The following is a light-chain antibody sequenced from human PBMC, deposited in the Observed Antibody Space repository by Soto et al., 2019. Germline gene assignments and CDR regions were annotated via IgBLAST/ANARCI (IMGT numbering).Light chain of an antibody. CDR2: GAS. Sequence: EIVMTQSPDTLSVSPGERATLSCRASQSVSSNLAWYQQIPGQAPRLLIYGASTRATGFPARFSGSGSATEFTLTISTLQSEDFAVSYCQQYYAWPLSFGGGTKV. J-gene: IGKJ4*01. V-gene: IGKV3-15*01. CDR1: QSVSSN. CDR3: QQYYAWPLS.